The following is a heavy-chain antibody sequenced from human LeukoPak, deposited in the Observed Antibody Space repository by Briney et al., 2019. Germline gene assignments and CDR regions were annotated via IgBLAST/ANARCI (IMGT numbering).Heavy chain of an antibody. Sequence: SETLSLTCTVSGGSISSYYWSWIRQPPGKGREWIGYIYYSGSTNYNPSLKSRVTISVDRSKNQFSLKLSSVTAADTAVYYCARGLRYGSGSYPNYFDYWGQGTLVTVSS. CDR1: GGSISSYY. CDR3: ARGLRYGSGSYPNYFDY. J-gene: IGHJ4*02. D-gene: IGHD3-10*01. V-gene: IGHV4-59*12. CDR2: IYYSGST.